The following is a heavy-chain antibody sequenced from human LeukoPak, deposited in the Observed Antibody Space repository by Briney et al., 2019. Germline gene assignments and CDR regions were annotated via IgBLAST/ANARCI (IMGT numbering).Heavy chain of an antibody. Sequence: GGSLRLSCAASGFTFSSYAMSWVRQAPGKGLEWVSAISGSGGSTYYADSVKGRFTISRDNSKNTLYLQMNSLRAEDTAVYYCAKVGIVVVPAAPDYFDYWGQGTLVTVSS. CDR3: AKVGIVVVPAAPDYFDY. D-gene: IGHD2-2*01. CDR1: GFTFSSYA. V-gene: IGHV3-23*01. J-gene: IGHJ4*02. CDR2: ISGSGGST.